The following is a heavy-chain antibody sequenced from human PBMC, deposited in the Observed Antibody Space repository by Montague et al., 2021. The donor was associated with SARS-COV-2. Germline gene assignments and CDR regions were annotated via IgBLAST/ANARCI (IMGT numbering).Heavy chain of an antibody. D-gene: IGHD4-11*01. V-gene: IGHV4-39*01. CDR2: INNRGNT. J-gene: IGHJ6*03. CDR1: GDSISSSSYY. Sequence: SETLSLTCTVSGDSISSSSYYWGWIRQPPGKGLEWIGSINNRGNTYNNPSLRSRVSISVDTSKNQFSLNVRSVTAADTGLFYCMRVTHPRSAWPYYMDVWGKGTTATV. CDR3: MRVTHPRSAWPYYMDV.